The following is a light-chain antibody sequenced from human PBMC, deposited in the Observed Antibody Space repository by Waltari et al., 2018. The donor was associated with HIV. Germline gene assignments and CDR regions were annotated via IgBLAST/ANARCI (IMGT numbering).Light chain of an antibody. CDR1: SGHSNYA. Sequence: QVVLTQSPSASASLGASVKLTCTLSSGHSNYAIAWHQLQPGKGPRYLMKLNSDGSHTKGDGIPGRFSGSSSGAERDLTIASLQSEDEADYYCQTWGTGIRVFGGGTKLTVL. CDR3: QTWGTGIRV. J-gene: IGLJ3*02. V-gene: IGLV4-69*01. CDR2: LNSDGSH.